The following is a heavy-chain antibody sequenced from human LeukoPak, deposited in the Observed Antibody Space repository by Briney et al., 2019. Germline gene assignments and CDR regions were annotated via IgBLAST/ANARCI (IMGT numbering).Heavy chain of an antibody. D-gene: IGHD3-10*01. J-gene: IGHJ4*02. CDR3: ATTTGYLRSEGPYYFDF. CDR1: GASTSSRNYY. Sequence: PSETLSLTCTVSGASTSSRNYYWAWIRQPPGKGLEWIGSVYFNGNTYYNPSLKSRLTISIDTSKNQFSLRLNSVTAADTDLYYCATTTGYLRSEGPYYFDFWGLGTLVTVSS. V-gene: IGHV4-39*01. CDR2: VYFNGNT.